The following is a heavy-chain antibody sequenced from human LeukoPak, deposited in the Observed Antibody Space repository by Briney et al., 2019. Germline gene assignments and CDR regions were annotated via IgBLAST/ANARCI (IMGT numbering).Heavy chain of an antibody. V-gene: IGHV4-34*01. D-gene: IGHD1-1*01. CDR3: ARYVPVKTGPTRASFDY. Sequence: SETLSLTCAVYGGSFSDYDWSWIRQAPGKGLQWIGEINQSGTTNCDPSLKSRVSMSIDTPKSQFSLSLRSVTAADTAVYFCARYVPVKTGPTRASFDYWGQGILVTVSP. J-gene: IGHJ4*02. CDR1: GGSFSDYD. CDR2: INQSGTT.